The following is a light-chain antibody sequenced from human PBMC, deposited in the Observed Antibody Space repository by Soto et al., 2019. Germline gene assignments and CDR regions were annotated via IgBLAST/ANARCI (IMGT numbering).Light chain of an antibody. V-gene: IGLV2-14*01. CDR2: EVD. J-gene: IGLJ2*01. CDR1: SSDFV. CDR3: ASYAGFQMI. Sequence: QSVLTQPASVSGSPGLSITISCSGTSSDFVSWYQHHPGKAPKLLIYEVDNRPSGISERFSGSMSDNTASLTISGLQPEDEAYYFCASYAGFQMIFGGGTKLTVL.